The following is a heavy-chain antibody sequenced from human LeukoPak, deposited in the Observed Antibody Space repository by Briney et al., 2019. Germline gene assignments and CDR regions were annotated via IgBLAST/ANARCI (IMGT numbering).Heavy chain of an antibody. V-gene: IGHV4-34*01. J-gene: IGHJ4*02. CDR3: ARESAYAFWY. D-gene: IGHD3-3*01. CDR2: INHSGST. CDR1: GGSFSGYY. Sequence: SETLSLTCAVYGGSFSGYYWSWIRQPPGKGLEWIGEINHSGSTNYNPSLKSRVTISVDTSKNQFSLKLSSVTAADTAVYYCARESAYAFWYWGQGALVAVSS.